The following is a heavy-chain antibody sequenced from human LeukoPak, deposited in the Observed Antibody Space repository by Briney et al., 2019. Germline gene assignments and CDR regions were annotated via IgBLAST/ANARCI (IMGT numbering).Heavy chain of an antibody. Sequence: ASVKVSCKASGYTFTSYYMHWVRQAPGQGLEWMGIINPSGGSTSYAQKFQGRVTMTRDTSTSTVYMELSSLRSEDTAVYYCARDQRRYCSSTSCYGGSFDYWGQGTLVTVSS. J-gene: IGHJ4*02. D-gene: IGHD2-2*01. CDR1: GYTFTSYY. CDR3: ARDQRRYCSSTSCYGGSFDY. V-gene: IGHV1-46*01. CDR2: INPSGGST.